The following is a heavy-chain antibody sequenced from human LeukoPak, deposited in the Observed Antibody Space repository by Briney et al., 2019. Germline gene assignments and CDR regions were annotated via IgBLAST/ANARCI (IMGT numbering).Heavy chain of an antibody. CDR1: GFTFSKYG. Sequence: GGSLRLSCVASGFTFSKYGIHWVRQAPAKGLEWVAFIRYDESNTYYADSVKGRFTVSRDNSKNTLYLQMHSLRVEDTAVYYCAKDAGYRENYYHYYYLDVWGKGTTVTVSS. CDR3: AKDAGYRENYYHYYYLDV. J-gene: IGHJ6*03. CDR2: IRYDESNT. V-gene: IGHV3-30*02. D-gene: IGHD5-24*01.